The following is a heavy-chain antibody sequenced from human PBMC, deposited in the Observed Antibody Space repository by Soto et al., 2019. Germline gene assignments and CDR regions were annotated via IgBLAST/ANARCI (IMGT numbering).Heavy chain of an antibody. J-gene: IGHJ4*02. Sequence: EVQLVESGGGLVKPGRSLRLSCTASGFTFGDYAMSWFRQAPGKGLEWVGFIRSKAYGGTTEYAASVKGRFTISRDDSKSIAYLQMNSLKTEDTAVYYCTREPNYYGSGSYYLNDPPFDYWGQGTLVTVSS. CDR2: IRSKAYGGTT. D-gene: IGHD3-10*01. CDR1: GFTFGDYA. V-gene: IGHV3-49*05. CDR3: TREPNYYGSGSYYLNDPPFDY.